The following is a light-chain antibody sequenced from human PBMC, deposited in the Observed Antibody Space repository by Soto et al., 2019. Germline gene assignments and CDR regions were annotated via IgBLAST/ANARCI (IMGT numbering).Light chain of an antibody. CDR1: QSVSGY. V-gene: IGKV3-11*01. Sequence: EIVLTQSPATLSLSPGHRATLSCRASQSVSGYLAWYQQKPGQAPRLLIYDASHRATGIPARFSGSGSGTDCTLPIASLEPDDFAVYYCQQRSNWPSTCGGGTKVEI. CDR3: QQRSNWPST. CDR2: DAS. J-gene: IGKJ4*01.